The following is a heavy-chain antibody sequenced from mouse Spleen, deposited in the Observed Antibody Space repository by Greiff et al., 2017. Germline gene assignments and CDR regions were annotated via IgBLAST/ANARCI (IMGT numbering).Heavy chain of an antibody. CDR1: GFTFSSYA. V-gene: IGHV5-9-1*01. CDR2: ISSGGSYT. Sequence: EVKLMESGGGLVKPGGSLKLSCAASGFTFSSYAMSWVRQTPEKRLEWVATISSGGSYTYYPDSVKGRFTISRDNAKNTLYLQMSSLRSEDTAMYYCARLGRDDYFDYWGQGTTLTVSS. J-gene: IGHJ2*01. D-gene: IGHD1-1*01. CDR3: ARLGRDDYFDY.